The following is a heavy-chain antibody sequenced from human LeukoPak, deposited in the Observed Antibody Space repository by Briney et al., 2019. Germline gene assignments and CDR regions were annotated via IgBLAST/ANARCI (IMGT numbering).Heavy chain of an antibody. J-gene: IGHJ6*03. Sequence: SETLSLTCAVSGGSISSSNWWSWVRQPPGKGLEWIGEIYHSGSTNYNPSLKSRVTISVDKSKNQFSLKLSSVTAADTAVYYCARLRSGSYYYYYMDVWGKGTTVTISS. CDR1: GGSISSSNW. D-gene: IGHD1-26*01. V-gene: IGHV4-4*02. CDR3: ARLRSGSYYYYYMDV. CDR2: IYHSGST.